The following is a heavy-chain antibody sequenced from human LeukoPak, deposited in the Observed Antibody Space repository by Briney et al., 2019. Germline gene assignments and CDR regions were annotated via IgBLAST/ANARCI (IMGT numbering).Heavy chain of an antibody. Sequence: GGSLRLSCAASGFTFNTYTMNWVRQAPGKGLEWVSYISGSSGIIDYADSVRGRFTISRDNAKNSLYLQMNSLRAEDTAVYYCAKETYSGSYYGLDYWGQGTLVTVSS. D-gene: IGHD1-26*01. J-gene: IGHJ4*02. CDR3: AKETYSGSYYGLDY. V-gene: IGHV3-48*01. CDR1: GFTFNTYT. CDR2: ISGSSGII.